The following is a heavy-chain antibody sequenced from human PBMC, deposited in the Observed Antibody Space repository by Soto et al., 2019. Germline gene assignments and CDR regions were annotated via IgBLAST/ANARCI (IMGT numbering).Heavy chain of an antibody. V-gene: IGHV1-69*13. CDR2: IIPIFGTA. J-gene: IGHJ5*02. CDR1: GGTFSSYA. Sequence: SVKVSCKASGGTFSSYAISWVRQAPGQGLEWMGGIIPIFGTASYAQKFQGRVTITADESTSTAYMELSSLRSEDTAVYFCARGIKYGAYSRWFDPWGQGTLVTVSS. D-gene: IGHD4-17*01. CDR3: ARGIKYGAYSRWFDP.